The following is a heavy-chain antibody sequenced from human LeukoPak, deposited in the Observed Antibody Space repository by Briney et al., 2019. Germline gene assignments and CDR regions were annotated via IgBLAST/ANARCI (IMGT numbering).Heavy chain of an antibody. CDR2: INAGNGNT. V-gene: IGHV1-3*03. Sequence: GASVKVSCKASGYTFTDYYIHWVRQAPGQGLEWMGWINAGNGNTKYSQEFQGRVTITRDTSASTAYMELSSLRSEDMAVYYCARGQRDSGYDYDYWGQGTLVTVSS. J-gene: IGHJ4*02. CDR3: ARGQRDSGYDYDY. CDR1: GYTFTDYY. D-gene: IGHD5-12*01.